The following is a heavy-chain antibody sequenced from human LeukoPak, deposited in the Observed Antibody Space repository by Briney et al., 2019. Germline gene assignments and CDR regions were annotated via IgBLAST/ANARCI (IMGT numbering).Heavy chain of an antibody. V-gene: IGHV1-18*01. CDR3: ARDKRTVATRYFDY. J-gene: IGHJ4*02. CDR1: GYTFTSYG. CDR2: ISAYNGNT. Sequence: GASVKVSCKASGYTFTSYGISWVRQAPGQGLEWMGWISAYNGNTNYAQKFQGRVTMTRDTSTSTVYMELSSLRSEDTAVYYCARDKRTVATRYFDYWGQGTLVTVSS. D-gene: IGHD4-17*01.